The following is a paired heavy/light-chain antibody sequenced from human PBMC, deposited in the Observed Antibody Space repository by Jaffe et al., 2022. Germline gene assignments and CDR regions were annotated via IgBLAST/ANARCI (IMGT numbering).Heavy chain of an antibody. CDR2: IFKNGDI. V-gene: IGHV4-59*01. J-gene: IGHJ4*02. D-gene: IGHD1-26*01. Sequence: QVQLQESRPGLVKPSETLSLTCTVSGGSISSSDWSWIRQPPGKGLEYITTIFKNGDIDYNPSLKSRVTISADTSKSQFSLLLSSVTAADTAVYYCARYEERSFDYWGQGTLLTVSS. CDR1: GGSISSSD. CDR3: ARYEERSFDY.
Light chain of an antibody. CDR2: DVN. CDR1: TSDVGAYNW. J-gene: IGLJ3*02. Sequence: QSALTQPASVSGSPGQSITISCTGTTSDVGAYNWVSWYQQHPGKVPQLLISDVNNRPSGVSFRFSGSKSGNTASLTISGLQAEDEADYYCSSYTSSRSWVFGGGTKLTVL. V-gene: IGLV2-14*03. CDR3: SSYTSSRSWV.